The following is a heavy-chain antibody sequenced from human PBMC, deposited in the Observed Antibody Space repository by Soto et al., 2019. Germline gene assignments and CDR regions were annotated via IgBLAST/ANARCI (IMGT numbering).Heavy chain of an antibody. CDR2: IIPIFGTA. J-gene: IGHJ5*02. CDR1: GGTFSSYA. V-gene: IGHV1-69*13. CDR3: ARGWSGGQIAARPFWENWFDP. Sequence: ASVKVSCKASGGTFSSYAISWVRQAPGQGLEWMGGIIPIFGTANYAQKFQGRVTITADESTSTAYMELSSLRSEDTAVYYCARGWSGGQIAARPFWENWFDPWGQGTLVTVSS. D-gene: IGHD6-6*01.